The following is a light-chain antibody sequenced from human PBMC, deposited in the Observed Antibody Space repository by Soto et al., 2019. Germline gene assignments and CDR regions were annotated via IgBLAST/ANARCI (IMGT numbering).Light chain of an antibody. Sequence: ENAKSQIPITQYPSPLGASTVHCRASQSISDCLAWYQQKAGQAPRLLIYSASRMETGFPARFSGSGSGTEFTLTISSLQSEDFATYYCQHYNSYSEAFGQGTKVDIK. CDR3: QHYNSYSEA. V-gene: IGKV3-15*01. CDR2: SAS. CDR1: QSISDC. J-gene: IGKJ1*01.